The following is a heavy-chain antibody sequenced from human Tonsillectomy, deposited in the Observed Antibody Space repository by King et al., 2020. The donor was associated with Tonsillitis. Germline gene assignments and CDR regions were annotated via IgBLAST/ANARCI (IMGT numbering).Heavy chain of an antibody. V-gene: IGHV3-73*02. CDR3: TTPGSVYSSSYDY. D-gene: IGHD6-6*01. Sequence: VQLVESGGGLVQPGGSLKLSCAASGVTFSGSAMHCVRQASGKGLEWVGRIRSKANSYATAYAASVKGRFTISRDDSKNTAYRQMNSLKTEDTAVYYCTTPGSVYSSSYDYWGQGTLVTVSS. J-gene: IGHJ4*02. CDR1: GVTFSGSA. CDR2: IRSKANSYAT.